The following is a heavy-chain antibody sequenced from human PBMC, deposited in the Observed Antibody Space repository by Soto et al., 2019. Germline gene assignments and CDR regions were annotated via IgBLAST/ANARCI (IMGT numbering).Heavy chain of an antibody. J-gene: IGHJ4*02. CDR2: IYYSGTT. CDR3: ARGSGNQYFDY. V-gene: IGHV4-59*08. Sequence: PSETLSLTCTVSSDTISNYYWSWVRQPPGKGLEWIGYIYYSGTTNYNPSLKSRVTMSVDTPKNQFSLKLTSVTAADTAVYYCARGSGNQYFDYWGQGTLVTVSS. CDR1: SDTISNYY. D-gene: IGHD1-26*01.